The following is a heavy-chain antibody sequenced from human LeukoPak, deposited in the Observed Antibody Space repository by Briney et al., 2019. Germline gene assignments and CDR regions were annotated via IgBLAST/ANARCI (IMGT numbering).Heavy chain of an antibody. Sequence: SETLSLTCTVSGGSISNYHWSWIRQPAGKGLEWIGQIHTSGSTNYNPPLKSRASMSIDTTEDQVSLTIRPVTAADTAFYYCARRDISSGWSFDYWGQGTLVTVSS. CDR1: GGSISNYH. D-gene: IGHD6-19*01. CDR3: ARRDISSGWSFDY. CDR2: IHTSGST. J-gene: IGHJ4*02. V-gene: IGHV4-4*07.